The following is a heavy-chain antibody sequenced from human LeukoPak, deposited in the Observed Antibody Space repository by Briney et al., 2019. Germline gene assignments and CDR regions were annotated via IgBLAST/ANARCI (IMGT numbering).Heavy chain of an antibody. D-gene: IGHD2-2*01. CDR3: ARAGGCSSTSCHAGWFDP. CDR1: GYTFTGYY. CDR2: INPNSGGT. Sequence: ASVKVSCKASGYTFTGYYMHWVRQAPGQGLEWMGRINPNSGGTNYAQKFQGRVTMTRDTSISTAYMELSRLRSDDTAVYYCARAGGCSSTSCHAGWFDPWGQGTLATVSS. V-gene: IGHV1-2*06. J-gene: IGHJ5*02.